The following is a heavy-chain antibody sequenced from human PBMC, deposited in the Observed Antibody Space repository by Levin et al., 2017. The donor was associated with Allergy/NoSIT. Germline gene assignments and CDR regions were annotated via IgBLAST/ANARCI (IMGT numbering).Heavy chain of an antibody. Sequence: PSETLSLTCAVYGGSFSGYYWSWIRQPPGKGLEWIGEINHSGSTNYNPSLKSRVTISVDTSKNQFSLKLSSVTAADTAVYYCARGLLLWFGELSHWFDPWGQGTLVTVSS. V-gene: IGHV4-34*01. J-gene: IGHJ5*02. CDR3: ARGLLLWFGELSHWFDP. D-gene: IGHD3-10*01. CDR2: INHSGST. CDR1: GGSFSGYY.